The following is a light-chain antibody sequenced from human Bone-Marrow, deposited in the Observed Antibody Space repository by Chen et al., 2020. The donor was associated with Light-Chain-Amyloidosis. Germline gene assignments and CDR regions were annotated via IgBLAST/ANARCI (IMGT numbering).Light chain of an antibody. CDR2: SVS. Sequence: QPALTQPASVSGSPGQSITISCTGTSGDVGTYNYDSRYRQHPGKAPKVVIYSVSNRPSGVSNRFSGSKSGNTASLTISGLQAEDEADYYCSSFTSSSSYVFGPGTKVTVL. J-gene: IGLJ1*01. CDR3: SSFTSSSSYV. V-gene: IGLV2-14*01. CDR1: SGDVGTYNY.